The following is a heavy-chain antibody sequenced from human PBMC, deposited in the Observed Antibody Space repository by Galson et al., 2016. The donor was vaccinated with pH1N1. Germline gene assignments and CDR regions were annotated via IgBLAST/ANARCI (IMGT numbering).Heavy chain of an antibody. D-gene: IGHD2-15*01. CDR1: GFTVSTDY. J-gene: IGHJ4*02. Sequence: SLRLSCAASGFTVSTDYMSWVRQAPGKGLEWVSIFYSTSNTYYADSAKGRFTISRDTSKNTLFLQMNSLTVEDTAVYYCARDPGDHNGYSNWGQGTLVTVSS. CDR2: FYSTSNT. CDR3: ARDPGDHNGYSN. V-gene: IGHV3-53*01.